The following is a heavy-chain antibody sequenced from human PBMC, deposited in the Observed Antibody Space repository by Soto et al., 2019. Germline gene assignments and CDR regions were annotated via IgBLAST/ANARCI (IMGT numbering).Heavy chain of an antibody. J-gene: IGHJ3*02. D-gene: IGHD3-3*01. CDR1: GFTFSSYA. CDR2: ISGSGGST. V-gene: IGHV3-23*01. CDR3: AKIPYYDFWSGYAPYAFDI. Sequence: EVQLLESGGGLVQPGGSLRLSCAASGFTFSSYAMSWVRQAPGKGLEWVWAISGSGGSTYYADSVKGRFTISRDNSKNTLYLQMNSLRAEDTAVYYCAKIPYYDFWSGYAPYAFDIWGQGTMVTVSS.